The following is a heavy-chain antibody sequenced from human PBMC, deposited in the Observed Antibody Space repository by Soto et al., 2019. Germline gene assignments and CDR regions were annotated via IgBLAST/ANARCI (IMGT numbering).Heavy chain of an antibody. D-gene: IGHD1-1*01. CDR3: ARLKMLERRYYYYYGMDV. CDR1: GDSVSSNIAA. V-gene: IGHV6-1*01. CDR2: TYYRSKWYN. J-gene: IGHJ6*02. Sequence: PSQTLSLTCAISGDSVSSNIAAWNWIRQSPSRGLEWLGRTYYRSKWYNDYAVSVKSRITINPDTSKNQFYLQLNSVTPEDAAVYYCARLKMLERRYYYYYGMDVWGQGTTVTVSS.